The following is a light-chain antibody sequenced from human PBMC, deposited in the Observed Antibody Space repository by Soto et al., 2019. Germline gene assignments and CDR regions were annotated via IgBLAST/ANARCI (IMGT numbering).Light chain of an antibody. CDR1: QCVANNY. J-gene: IGKJ4*01. V-gene: IGKV3-20*01. Sequence: EIVLTQSPGTLSLSPGERATLSCRASQCVANNYLAWYQQKPGQAPRFLMYDASSRATGIPDRFSGSGSGTDFTLTISRLEPEDFAVYYCELYGSTPLSFGGGTKVEIK. CDR3: ELYGSTPLS. CDR2: DAS.